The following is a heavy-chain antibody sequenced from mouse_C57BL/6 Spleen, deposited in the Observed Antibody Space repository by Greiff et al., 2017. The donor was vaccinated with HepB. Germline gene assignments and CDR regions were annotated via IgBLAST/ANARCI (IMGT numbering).Heavy chain of an antibody. CDR1: GFTFSSYA. D-gene: IGHD2-10*02. J-gene: IGHJ2*01. V-gene: IGHV5-4*01. CDR3: ARRYGNYVYYFDY. CDR2: ISDGGSYT. Sequence: EVHLVESGGGLVKPGGSLKLSCAASGFTFSSYAMSWVRQTPEKRLEWVATISDGGSYTYYPDNVKGRFTISRDNAKNNLYLQMSHLKSEDTAMYYCARRYGNYVYYFDYWGQGTTLTVSS.